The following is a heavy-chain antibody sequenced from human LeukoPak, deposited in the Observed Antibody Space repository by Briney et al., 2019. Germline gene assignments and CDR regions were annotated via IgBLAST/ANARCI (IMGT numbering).Heavy chain of an antibody. CDR1: GFTFSSYA. D-gene: IGHD4-11*01. J-gene: IGHJ4*02. CDR3: AKVPFAYRTTPGDY. CDR2: ISGSGGST. V-gene: IGHV3-23*01. Sequence: GGSLRLSRAASGFTFSSYAMSWVRQAPGKGLEWVSAISGSGGSTYYADSVKGRFTISRDNSKNTLYLQMNSLRAEDTAVYYCAKVPFAYRTTPGDYWGQGTLVTVSS.